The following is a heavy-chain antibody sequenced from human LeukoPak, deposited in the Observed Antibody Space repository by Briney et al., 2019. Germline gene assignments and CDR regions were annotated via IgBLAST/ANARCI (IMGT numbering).Heavy chain of an antibody. Sequence: SGGSLRLSCVASGFTFSTYWMHWVRQAPGKGPECVSRINSDGSSTNYADSVKGRFTISRDNAKNTLYMQMNRLGAEDTAVYYCARRIEVAGTLDYCGQGTPVTVSS. CDR2: INSDGSST. J-gene: IGHJ4*02. D-gene: IGHD6-19*01. CDR3: ARRIEVAGTLDY. V-gene: IGHV3-74*01. CDR1: GFTFSTYW.